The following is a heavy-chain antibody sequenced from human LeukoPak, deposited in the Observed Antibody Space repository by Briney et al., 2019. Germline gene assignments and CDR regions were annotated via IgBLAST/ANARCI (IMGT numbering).Heavy chain of an antibody. CDR1: GFIFDDYA. CDR3: ARDRLGPSFSVSHFDL. D-gene: IGHD3-3*02. J-gene: IGHJ4*02. Sequence: GGSLRLSCTASGFIFDDYAIHWVRQRPAKGLPWVSLISWNGGKTYYADSVKGRFTISRDNAKNSLYLRMDSLRAEDTALYYCARDRLGPSFSVSHFDLWGQGTLVTVSS. CDR2: ISWNGGKT. V-gene: IGHV3-43D*03.